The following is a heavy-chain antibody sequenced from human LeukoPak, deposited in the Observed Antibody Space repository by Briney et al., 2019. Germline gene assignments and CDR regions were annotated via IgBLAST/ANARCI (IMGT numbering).Heavy chain of an antibody. D-gene: IGHD3-3*01. CDR1: GGSISIHY. CDR3: ARYYEFRSGSHYYYYYMDV. J-gene: IGHJ6*03. Sequence: SETLSLTCTVSGGSISIHYWSWIRQPPGKGLEWMGYIYDRESTNYNPSLNRRVTLPVDTSKNLYYLKLSSVPPADTAVYYCARYYEFRSGSHYYYYYMDVWRKGTTVSV. V-gene: IGHV4-59*11. CDR2: IYDREST.